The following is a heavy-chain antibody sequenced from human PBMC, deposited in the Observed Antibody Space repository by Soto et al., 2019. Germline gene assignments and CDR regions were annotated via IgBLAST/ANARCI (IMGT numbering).Heavy chain of an antibody. CDR1: GFAFSDYY. CDR3: ARRYSSAFDI. J-gene: IGHJ3*02. CDR2: ISSSGSTI. Sequence: SLRLSCAASGFAFSDYYMSWIRQAPGKGLEWVSYISSSGSTIYYADSVKGRFTISRDNAKNQFSLKLSSVTAADTAVYYCARRYSSAFDIWGQGTMVTVSS. D-gene: IGHD6-13*01. V-gene: IGHV3-11*01.